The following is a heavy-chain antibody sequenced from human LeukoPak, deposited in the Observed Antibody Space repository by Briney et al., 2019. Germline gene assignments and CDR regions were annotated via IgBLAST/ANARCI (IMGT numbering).Heavy chain of an antibody. D-gene: IGHD2-2*01. V-gene: IGHV1-2*06. CDR1: GYTFTSYG. CDR3: ARDYCSSTSCLFDY. Sequence: ASVKVSCKASGYTFTSYGIIWVRQAPGQGLEWMGRINPNSGDTNYAQKFQGRVTMTRDTSISTAYMELSRLRSDDTAVYYCARDYCSSTSCLFDYWGQGTLVTVSS. J-gene: IGHJ4*02. CDR2: INPNSGDT.